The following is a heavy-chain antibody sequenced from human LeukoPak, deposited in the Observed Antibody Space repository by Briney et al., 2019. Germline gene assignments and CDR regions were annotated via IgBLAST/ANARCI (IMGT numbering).Heavy chain of an antibody. J-gene: IGHJ4*02. V-gene: IGHV3-7*01. CDR3: ARIGYSSSSFDY. Sequence: PGGSLRLSCAPSGFTFSNYWMSWVRQAPGKGLEWVANIKQDGSQIYYVDSLKGRFTISRDNAKNSVFLEMDSLRAEDTAVYYCARIGYSSSSFDYWGQGTLVTVSS. CDR2: IKQDGSQI. D-gene: IGHD6-13*01. CDR1: GFTFSNYW.